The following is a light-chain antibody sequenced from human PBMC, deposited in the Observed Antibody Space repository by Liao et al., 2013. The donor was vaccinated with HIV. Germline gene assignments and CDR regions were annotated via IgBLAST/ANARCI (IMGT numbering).Light chain of an antibody. J-gene: IGLJ1*01. CDR1: KLGDKY. CDR3: QAWDSNTHYV. CDR2: QDD. Sequence: GSVAPGQTATITCSGDKLGDKYACWYQQKPGQSPVLVIYQDDKRPSGIPERFSGSNSGNTATLTISGTQAMDEADYYCQAWDSNTHYVFGTGTKLTVL. V-gene: IGLV3-1*01.